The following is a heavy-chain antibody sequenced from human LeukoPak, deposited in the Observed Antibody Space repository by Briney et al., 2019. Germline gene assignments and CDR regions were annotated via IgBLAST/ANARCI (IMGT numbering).Heavy chain of an antibody. CDR3: AREGWSGTMVRGAPFAYYYYGMDV. CDR2: ISAYNGNT. CDR1: GYTCTSYG. J-gene: IGHJ6*02. Sequence: ASVKVSCKASGYTCTSYGISWVRQAPGQGLEWMGWISAYNGNTNYAQKLQGRVTMTTDTSTSTAYMELRSLRSDDTAVYYCAREGWSGTMVRGAPFAYYYYGMDVWGQGTTVTVSS. D-gene: IGHD3-10*01. V-gene: IGHV1-18*01.